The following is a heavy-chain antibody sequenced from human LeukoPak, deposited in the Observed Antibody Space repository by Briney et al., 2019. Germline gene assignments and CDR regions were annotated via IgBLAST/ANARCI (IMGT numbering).Heavy chain of an antibody. CDR3: AKDRYGSGSYYNY. CDR2: ISGSGGST. CDR1: GFTFSSYA. D-gene: IGHD3-10*01. J-gene: IGHJ4*02. Sequence: GGSLRLSCAASGFTFSSYAMSWVRQAPGKGLEWVSAISGSGGSTYYADSVKGRFTISRDNSMNTLYLQMNSLRAEDTAVYYCAKDRYGSGSYYNYWGQGTLVTVSS. V-gene: IGHV3-23*01.